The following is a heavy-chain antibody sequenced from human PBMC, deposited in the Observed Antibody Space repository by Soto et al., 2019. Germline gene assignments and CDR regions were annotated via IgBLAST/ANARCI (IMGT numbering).Heavy chain of an antibody. J-gene: IGHJ6*02. V-gene: IGHV3-15*01. CDR2: IKSKNDGGTT. Sequence: EVQLVESGGGLVKPGGSLRLSCAASGLTFANAWMSWVRQAPGKGLEWVGRIKSKNDGGTTDYAAPVKGRFTISRDDSNNTLYLQMNSLKTEDTAVYYCSTISHYSDTGGYYYYYGMDVWGQGTTVTVSS. CDR1: GLTFANAW. CDR3: STISHYSDTGGYYYYYGMDV. D-gene: IGHD3-16*01.